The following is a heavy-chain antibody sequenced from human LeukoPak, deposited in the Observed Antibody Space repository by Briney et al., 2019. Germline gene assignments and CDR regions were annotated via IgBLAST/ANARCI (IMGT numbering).Heavy chain of an antibody. D-gene: IGHD6-13*01. J-gene: IGHJ4*02. CDR2: IWYDGSNK. Sequence: GGSLRLSCAASGFTFSSYGMHGVRQAPGKGLEWVAVIWYDGSNKYYADSVKGRFTISRDNSKNTLYLQMNSLRAEDTAMYYCARDSAGNDYWGQGTLVTVSS. V-gene: IGHV3-33*01. CDR3: ARDSAGNDY. CDR1: GFTFSSYG.